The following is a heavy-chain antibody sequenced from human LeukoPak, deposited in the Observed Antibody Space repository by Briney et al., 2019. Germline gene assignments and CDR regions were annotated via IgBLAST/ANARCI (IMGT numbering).Heavy chain of an antibody. Sequence: GGSLRLSCAASGFTFSSYTIHWVRQAPGKGLEFVSAIRSNGVSTYYADSVKGRFTISRDNSKNTLYLQMGSLRTDDTAVYYCARGFDSPMDVWGKGTTVTVSS. V-gene: IGHV3-64*02. CDR3: ARGFDSPMDV. CDR2: IRSNGVST. D-gene: IGHD3-9*01. CDR1: GFTFSSYT. J-gene: IGHJ6*03.